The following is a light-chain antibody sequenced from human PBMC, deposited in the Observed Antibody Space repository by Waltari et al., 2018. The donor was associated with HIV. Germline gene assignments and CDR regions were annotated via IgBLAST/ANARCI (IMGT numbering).Light chain of an antibody. J-gene: IGLJ2*01. CDR3: QAWDSNVLI. CDR2: EDR. V-gene: IGLV3-1*01. CDR1: NLGDTF. Sequence: SYELGQPLSVSVSPGQTARITCSGTNLGDTFVCWYQQKPGQSPVLVIYEDRRRPSGIPERFSGSNSGNTATLTITGTQAIDEADYYCQAWDSNVLIFGGGTKLTVL.